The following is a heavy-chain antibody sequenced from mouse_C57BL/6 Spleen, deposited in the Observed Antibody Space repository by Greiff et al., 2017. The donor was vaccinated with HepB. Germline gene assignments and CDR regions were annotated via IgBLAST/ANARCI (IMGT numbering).Heavy chain of an antibody. V-gene: IGHV1-18*01. CDR2: INPNNGGT. D-gene: IGHD1-1*01. CDR3: ARATVVATDFDY. J-gene: IGHJ2*01. CDR1: GYTFTDYN. Sequence: VQLKESGPELVKPGASVKIPCKASGYTFTDYNMDWVKQSHGKSLEWIGDINPNNGGTIYNQKFKGKATLTVDKSSSTAYMELRSLTSEDTALYYCARATVVATDFDYWGQGTKVTVST.